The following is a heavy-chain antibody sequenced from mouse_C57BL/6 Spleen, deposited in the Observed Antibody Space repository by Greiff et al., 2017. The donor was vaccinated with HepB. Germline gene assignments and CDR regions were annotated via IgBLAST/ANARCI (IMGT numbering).Heavy chain of an antibody. Sequence: DVMLVESGGDLVKPGGSLKLSCAASGFTFSSYGMSWVRQTPDKRLEWVATISSGGSYTYYPDSVKGRFTISRDNAKNTLYLQMSSLKSEDTAMYYCARFTVVAPWAMDYWGQGTSVTVSS. CDR1: GFTFSSYG. V-gene: IGHV5-6*02. CDR2: ISSGGSYT. D-gene: IGHD1-1*01. J-gene: IGHJ4*01. CDR3: ARFTVVAPWAMDY.